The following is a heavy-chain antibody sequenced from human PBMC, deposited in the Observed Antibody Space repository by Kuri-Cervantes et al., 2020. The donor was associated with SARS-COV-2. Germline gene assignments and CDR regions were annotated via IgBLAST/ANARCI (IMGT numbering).Heavy chain of an antibody. V-gene: IGHV1-2*02. Sequence: ASVKVSCKASGYTFTGYYMHWVRQAPGQGLEWMGWINPNSGGTNYAQKLQGRVTMTTDTSTSTAYMELRSLRSDDTAVYYCARGPAHDFWSGYRFDYWGQGTLVTVSS. CDR2: INPNSGGT. J-gene: IGHJ4*02. CDR3: ARGPAHDFWSGYRFDY. CDR1: GYTFTGYY. D-gene: IGHD3-3*01.